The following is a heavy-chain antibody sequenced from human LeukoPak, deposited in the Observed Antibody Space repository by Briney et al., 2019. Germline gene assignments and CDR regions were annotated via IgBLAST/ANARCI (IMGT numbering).Heavy chain of an antibody. CDR2: INPNSGGT. CDR1: GYTFTGYY. D-gene: IGHD6-13*01. V-gene: IGHV1-2*06. Sequence: GASVKVSCKASGYTFTGYYMHWVRQAPGQGLEWMGRINPNSGGTNYAQKFQGRVTMSRDTSISTAYMELSRLRSDDTAVYYCARPRRGSSWYDYWGQGTLVTVSS. J-gene: IGHJ4*02. CDR3: ARPRRGSSWYDY.